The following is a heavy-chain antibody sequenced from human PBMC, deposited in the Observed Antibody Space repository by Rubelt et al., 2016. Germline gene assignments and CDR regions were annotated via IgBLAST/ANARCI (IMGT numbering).Heavy chain of an antibody. CDR1: GGSISSYY. J-gene: IGHJ5*02. CDR3: ARQRQLITARRWFDP. Sequence: QVQLQESGPGLVKPSETLSLTCTVSGGSISSYYWSWIRQPPGKGLEWIGTVYYSGRTYYNSSLKGRVTISVDTSKNQVSLKVDSVTAADTAFYYCARQRQLITARRWFDPWGQGTLVTVSS. D-gene: IGHD6-6*01. V-gene: IGHV4-59*08. CDR2: VYYSGRT.